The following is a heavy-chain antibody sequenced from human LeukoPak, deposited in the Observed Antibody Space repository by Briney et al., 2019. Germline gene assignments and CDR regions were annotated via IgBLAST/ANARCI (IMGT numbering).Heavy chain of an antibody. D-gene: IGHD3-10*01. V-gene: IGHV4-61*08. CDR3: ARNRLYGSGSGDFNC. CDR1: GGSDSSGDFY. CDR2: IYNSVST. J-gene: IGHJ4*02. Sequence: SETLSLTCTVSGGSDSSGDFYWSWIRQPPGKGLEWIGYIYNSVSTNYSPSLKSRVTISVDTSQNQFSLKLSSVTAADTAVYYCARNRLYGSGSGDFNCWGQGTLVTVSS.